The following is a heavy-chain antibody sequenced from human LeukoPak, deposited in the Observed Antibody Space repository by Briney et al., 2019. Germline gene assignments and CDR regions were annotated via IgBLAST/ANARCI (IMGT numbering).Heavy chain of an antibody. CDR3: ARRSTDYYGSGRPRFDP. Sequence: SETLSLTCAVYGGSFSGYYWSWIRQPPGKGLEWIGEINHSGSTNYNPSLKSRVTISVDTSKNQFSLKLSSVTAADTAVYYCARRSTDYYGSGRPRFDPWGQGTLVTVSS. J-gene: IGHJ5*02. CDR1: GGSFSGYY. D-gene: IGHD3-10*01. CDR2: INHSGST. V-gene: IGHV4-34*01.